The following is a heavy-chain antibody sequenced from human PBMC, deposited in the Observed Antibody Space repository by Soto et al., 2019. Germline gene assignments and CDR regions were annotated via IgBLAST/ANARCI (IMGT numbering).Heavy chain of an antibody. D-gene: IGHD4-17*01. V-gene: IGHV4-59*01. CDR1: GGSISGYY. Sequence: PSETLSLTCTVSGGSISGYYWSWIRQPPGKGLEWIGYMYNTGSTVYNPSFKSRVTISVDTSKNQFSLKLSSVTAADTAVYYCARRYGASFDYWGQGTLVTVSS. CDR2: MYNTGST. J-gene: IGHJ4*02. CDR3: ARRYGASFDY.